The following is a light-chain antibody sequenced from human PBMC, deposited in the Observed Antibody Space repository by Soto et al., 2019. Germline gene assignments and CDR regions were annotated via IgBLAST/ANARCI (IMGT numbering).Light chain of an antibody. Sequence: QSALTQPASVSGSPGQSITIFCTGSSSDVGGHNYVSWYQQHPGKVPKLMIYEVNKRPSGVSNRFSGSKSGNTASLTISGLQAEDEADYYCRSYTSSRTLIFGGGIKLTVL. V-gene: IGLV2-14*03. CDR3: RSYTSSRTLI. CDR1: SSDVGGHNY. CDR2: EVN. J-gene: IGLJ2*01.